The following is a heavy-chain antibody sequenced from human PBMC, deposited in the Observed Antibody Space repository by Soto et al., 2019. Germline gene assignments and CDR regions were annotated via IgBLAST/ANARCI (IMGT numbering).Heavy chain of an antibody. D-gene: IGHD3-3*01. V-gene: IGHV1-69*01. CDR1: GGTFNNFA. Sequence: QVQLVQSGAEVKKPGSSVKVSCQASGGTFNNFAFTWVRQAPGQGLEWLGGSMPVFDTANNARRYQGRVTMTADEFTSTVYMEMSSLRSDDTAVYYCATATISHFSSAYHHYGMDVWGQGTTVTVSS. CDR2: SMPVFDTA. CDR3: ATATISHFSSAYHHYGMDV. J-gene: IGHJ6*02.